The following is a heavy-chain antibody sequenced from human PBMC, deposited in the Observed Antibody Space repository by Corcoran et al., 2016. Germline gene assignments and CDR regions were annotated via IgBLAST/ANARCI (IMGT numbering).Heavy chain of an antibody. D-gene: IGHD3-3*01. V-gene: IGHV1-2*02. CDR2: INPNSGGT. J-gene: IGHJ4*02. CDR3: ARTYYDFWSGYCFDY. CDR1: GYTFTGYY. Sequence: QVQLVQSGAEVKKPGASVKVSCKASGYTFTGYYMHWVRQAPGQGLEWMGWINPNSGGTNYAQKFQGRVTMTRDTSISPAYMELSRLRSDDTAVFCCARTYYDFWSGYCFDYWGQGTLVTVSS.